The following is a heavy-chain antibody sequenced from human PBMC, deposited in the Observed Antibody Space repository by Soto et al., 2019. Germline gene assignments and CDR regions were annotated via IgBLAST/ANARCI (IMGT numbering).Heavy chain of an antibody. CDR1: GVTVSNNY. CDR2: IYSGGRT. CDR3: ARDTYDDY. V-gene: IGHV3-66*01. Sequence: EVQLVESGGGLVQPGGSLRLSCAASGVTVSNNYMSWDRQAPGKGLEWVSVIYSGGRTYYADSVKGRFIISRDSSKNTLYLQMNSLRAEDPAVYYCARDTYDDYRGQGTLVTVSS. J-gene: IGHJ4*02. D-gene: IGHD3-3*01.